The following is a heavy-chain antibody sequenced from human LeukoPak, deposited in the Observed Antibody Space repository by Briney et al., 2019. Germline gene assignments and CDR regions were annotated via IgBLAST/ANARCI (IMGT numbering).Heavy chain of an antibody. D-gene: IGHD3-16*01. V-gene: IGHV3-49*03. CDR2: IRNKAYGGTA. J-gene: IGHJ6*02. Sequence: GGSLRLSCTASGFSFGDFAMSWFRQAPGKGLEWVGFIRNKAYGGTAEYAASVKGRFIVSRDDSKGIAYLQMNSLKTEDTAVYYCTREAGLGYYYSGMDVWGQGTTVSVSS. CDR3: TREAGLGYYYSGMDV. CDR1: GFSFGDFA.